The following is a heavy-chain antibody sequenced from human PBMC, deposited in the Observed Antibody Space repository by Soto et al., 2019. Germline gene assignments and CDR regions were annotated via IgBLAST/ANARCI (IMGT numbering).Heavy chain of an antibody. J-gene: IGHJ3*02. CDR2: ISWNGANI. V-gene: IGHV3-9*01. CDR1: RFTFGDYG. Sequence: EVQVVESGGGLAQPGRSLRLSCAASRFTFGDYGMHCVRQVSGKGPEWVSGISWNGANIGYADSVKGRFTISRDNAKSSLYLQMDSLRVEDTAVYYCVKDMAGTGAFDMWGQGTMVTVSS. D-gene: IGHD1-1*01. CDR3: VKDMAGTGAFDM.